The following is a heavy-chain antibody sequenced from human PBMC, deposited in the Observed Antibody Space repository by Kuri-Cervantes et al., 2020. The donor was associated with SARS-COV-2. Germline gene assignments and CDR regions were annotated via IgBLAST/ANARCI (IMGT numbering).Heavy chain of an antibody. D-gene: IGHD6-6*01. Sequence: SETLSLTCAVYGGSFSGYYWSWIRQPPGKGLEWMGEINHSGSTNYNPSLKSRVTISVDTSKNQFSLKLSSVTAADTAVYYCARRGAGGSSAAFDIWSQGTMVTVSS. CDR1: GGSFSGYY. CDR3: ARRGAGGSSAAFDI. CDR2: INHSGST. V-gene: IGHV4-34*01. J-gene: IGHJ3*02.